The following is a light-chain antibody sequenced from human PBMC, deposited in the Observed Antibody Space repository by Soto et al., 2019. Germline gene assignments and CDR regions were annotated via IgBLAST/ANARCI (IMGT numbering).Light chain of an antibody. CDR3: MQFAHVPRT. Sequence: DVVLTQTPLSSPVTLGQPASISCRSRQSLVYSDGNTYLSWLQQRPGQPPRLLIYQISNRFSGVPDRFSRSGAGTDFTLTISRVEAEDVGVYYCMQFAHVPRTFGQGTKLEI. J-gene: IGKJ1*01. CDR2: QIS. V-gene: IGKV2-24*01. CDR1: QSLVYSDGNTY.